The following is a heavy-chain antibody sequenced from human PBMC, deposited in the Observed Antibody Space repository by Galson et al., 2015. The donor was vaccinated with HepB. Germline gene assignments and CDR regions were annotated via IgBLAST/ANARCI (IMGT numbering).Heavy chain of an antibody. CDR1: GFTFSSYA. Sequence: LRLSCAASGFTFSSYAMNWVRQAPGKGLEWVSSISDSGGSTYYADSVKGRFIISRDDSKNTLYLQMSSLRADDTAVYYCAKGRGSSGWYLYDYWGQGTLVTVSS. J-gene: IGHJ4*02. CDR3: AKGRGSSGWYLYDY. CDR2: ISDSGGST. V-gene: IGHV3-23*01. D-gene: IGHD6-19*01.